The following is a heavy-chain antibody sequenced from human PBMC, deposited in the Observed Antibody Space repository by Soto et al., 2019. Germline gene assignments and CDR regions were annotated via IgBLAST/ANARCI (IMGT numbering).Heavy chain of an antibody. CDR3: AKGRASDCPGCTQYY. J-gene: IGHJ4*02. Sequence: EVQLLESGGGLAQPGGSLRLSCAASAFTFSSYAMSWVRQAPGKGLEWVSAVSGSGASTYYADSVKGRFTISRENSKNALYLQTNSMRAEDTAVSYCAKGRASDCPGCTQYYWGQGTGVTVCS. CDR2: VSGSGAST. V-gene: IGHV3-23*01. CDR1: AFTFSSYA. D-gene: IGHD2-21*02.